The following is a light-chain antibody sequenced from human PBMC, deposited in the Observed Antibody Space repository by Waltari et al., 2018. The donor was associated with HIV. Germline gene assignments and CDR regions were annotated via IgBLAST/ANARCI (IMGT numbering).Light chain of an antibody. CDR1: NIGRKS. Sequence: SYVLTQPPSVSVAPGKKARITCGGNNIGRKSVHWYQQKPGQAPVLVIYYDSDRPSGIPERFSGSSSGNTATLTISRVEAGDEVDYYCQVWDSSSDTYVFGTGTKVTVL. J-gene: IGLJ1*01. CDR3: QVWDSSSDTYV. V-gene: IGLV3-21*04. CDR2: YDS.